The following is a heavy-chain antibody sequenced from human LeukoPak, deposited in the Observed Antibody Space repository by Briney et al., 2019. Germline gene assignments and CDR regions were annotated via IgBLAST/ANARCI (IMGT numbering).Heavy chain of an antibody. D-gene: IGHD3-22*01. CDR3: ARGLHLDSSGSLYY. J-gene: IGHJ4*02. CDR2: ITREDWI. Sequence: GGSLRFSCAASGFSVSEYYVTWVRQAPGKGLEWISYITREDWIYYSDSVKGRFTISRDHAKNSVYLEMNSLRADDTAVYYCARGLHLDSSGSLYYWGQGTLVTVSS. CDR1: GFSVSEYY. V-gene: IGHV3-11*01.